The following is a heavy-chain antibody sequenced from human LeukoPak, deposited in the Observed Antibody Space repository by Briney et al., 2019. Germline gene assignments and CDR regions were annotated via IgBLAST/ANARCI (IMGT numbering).Heavy chain of an antibody. D-gene: IGHD5/OR15-5a*01. CDR1: GITFSSYG. J-gene: IGHJ4*02. Sequence: GGSLRLSCAASGITFSSYGMSWVRQAPGKGLEWVSSISSTGGTTYYADSVKGRFTISRDNSKNTLYLQMNSLRAEDTAVYHCVRDKVSGPTLLDHWGQGTLVTVSS. CDR2: ISSTGGTT. V-gene: IGHV3-23*01. CDR3: VRDKVSGPTLLDH.